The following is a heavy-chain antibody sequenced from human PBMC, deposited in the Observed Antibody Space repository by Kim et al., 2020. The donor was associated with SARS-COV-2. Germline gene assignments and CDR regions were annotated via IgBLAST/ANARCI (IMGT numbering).Heavy chain of an antibody. D-gene: IGHD3-10*01. J-gene: IGHJ4*02. CDR1: GFTFGSYW. CDR2: IKQDGSEK. Sequence: GGSLRLSCAASGFTFGSYWMSWVRQAPGKGLEWVANIKQDGSEKHYVDSVKGRFTISRDNAKNSLYLQMNSLRAEDTAVYYCAKMVRGVSPMGTFDYWGQGTLVTVSS. V-gene: IGHV3-7*01. CDR3: AKMVRGVSPMGTFDY.